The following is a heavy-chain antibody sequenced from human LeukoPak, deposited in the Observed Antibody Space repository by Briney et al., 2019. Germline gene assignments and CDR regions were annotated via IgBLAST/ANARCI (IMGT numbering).Heavy chain of an antibody. CDR2: MNPNSGNT. CDR1: GYTFTSYD. Sequence: GASVKVSCKASGYTFTSYDINWVRQAPGQGLEWMGWMNPNSGNTGYAQKFQGRVTITRNTSISTAYMELSSLRSEDTAVYYCARGQILLWFGESNWFDPWGQGTLVTVSS. D-gene: IGHD3-10*01. J-gene: IGHJ5*02. V-gene: IGHV1-8*03. CDR3: ARGQILLWFGESNWFDP.